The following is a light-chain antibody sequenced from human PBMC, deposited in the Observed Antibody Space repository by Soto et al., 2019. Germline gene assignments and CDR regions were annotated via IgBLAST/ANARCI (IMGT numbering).Light chain of an antibody. Sequence: PPSSVCGSPGQPISISCAGTISDIWSYDFVSWHQQHPGKAPKILIYVVSGRPSGVSGVSDRFSGYKSGNTASLTISGLQAEAEADYYWSSFTSTSTYVFGTGTKVTVL. CDR2: VVS. CDR3: SSFTSTSTYV. V-gene: IGLV2-14*01. J-gene: IGLJ1*01. CDR1: ISDIWSYDF.